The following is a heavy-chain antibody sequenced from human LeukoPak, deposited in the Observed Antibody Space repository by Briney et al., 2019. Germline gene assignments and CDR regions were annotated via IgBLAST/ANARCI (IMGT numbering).Heavy chain of an antibody. J-gene: IGHJ4*02. Sequence: PGGSLRLSCAASGFTFSSYTMSWVRQAPGKGLEWVSSISSSTDYIYYADSVKGRFTISRDNAKNSLYLQMNSLRAEDTAVYYCAREGHRRTFDYCGQGTLVTVSS. V-gene: IGHV3-21*01. D-gene: IGHD1-14*01. CDR1: GFTFSSYT. CDR3: AREGHRRTFDY. CDR2: ISSSTDYI.